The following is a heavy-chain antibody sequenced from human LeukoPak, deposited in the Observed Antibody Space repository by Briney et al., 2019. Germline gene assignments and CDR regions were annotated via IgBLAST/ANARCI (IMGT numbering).Heavy chain of an antibody. CDR2: ISGSGGST. D-gene: IGHD3-10*01. CDR1: GFTFSSYA. V-gene: IGHV3-23*01. CDR3: AKGGRWFGELLSESDY. J-gene: IGHJ4*02. Sequence: GGSLRLSCAASGFTFSSYAMSWVRQAPGKGLEWVSAISGSGGSTYYADSVKGRFTISRVNSKNTLYLQMNSLRAEDTAVYYCAKGGRWFGELLSESDYWGQGTLVTVSS.